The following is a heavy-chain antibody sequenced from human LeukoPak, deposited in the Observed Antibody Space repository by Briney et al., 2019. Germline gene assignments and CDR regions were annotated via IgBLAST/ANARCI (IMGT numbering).Heavy chain of an antibody. Sequence: ASVKVSCKASGYTFTSYGISWVRQAPGQGLEWVGWISVYNDDTKYAQKLQGRVTMTTDTSTGTAYMELTSLKSDDTAVYYCAREGPYTSGWYNMDYWGQGTLVSVSS. V-gene: IGHV1-18*01. CDR2: ISVYNDDT. CDR3: AREGPYTSGWYNMDY. D-gene: IGHD6-19*01. CDR1: GYTFTSYG. J-gene: IGHJ4*02.